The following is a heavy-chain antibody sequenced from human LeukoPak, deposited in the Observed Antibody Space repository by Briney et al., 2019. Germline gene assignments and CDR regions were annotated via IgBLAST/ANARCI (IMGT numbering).Heavy chain of an antibody. J-gene: IGHJ6*03. CDR1: GGSISTANYY. D-gene: IGHD3-10*01. CDR2: IFYSGST. CDR3: AREGKITMVRGVIRYYYMDV. Sequence: SETLSLTCTVSGGSISTANYYWGWIRQPPGKGLEWIGNIFYSGSTYYSPSLKSRVTISLDTSRNQFSLKLNSVTAADTAVYYCAREGKITMVRGVIRYYYMDVWGKGTTVTISS. V-gene: IGHV4-39*07.